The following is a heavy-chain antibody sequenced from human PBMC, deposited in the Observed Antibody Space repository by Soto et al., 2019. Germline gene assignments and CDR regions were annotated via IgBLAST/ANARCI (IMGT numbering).Heavy chain of an antibody. CDR1: GGSISSSSYY. CDR2: IYYSGST. D-gene: IGHD3-3*01. V-gene: IGHV4-39*01. J-gene: IGHJ6*03. CDR3: ASELRFLEWSRPYYYSHYMDV. Sequence: QLQLQESGPGLVKPSETLSLTCTVSGGSISSSSYYWGWIRQPPGKGLEWIGRIYYSGSTYYNPSLKSRVTTSVATSRHQSPLQLSSVTAADTAEYYCASELRFLEWSRPYYYSHYMDVWGKGTTVTVSS.